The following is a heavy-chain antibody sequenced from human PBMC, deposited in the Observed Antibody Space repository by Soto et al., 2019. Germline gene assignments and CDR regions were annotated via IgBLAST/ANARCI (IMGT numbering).Heavy chain of an antibody. D-gene: IGHD3-9*01. CDR1: GGSMRSSTYY. Sequence: SETMSLTCAVSGGSMRSSTYYWGWIRQPPGKGLEWIGNIYYSGSTYYNPSLMSRVTVSVDTSKNQFSLKLSSVTAADTAVYYCARRRYDMLTGYFHAPFDYWGQGALVTVSS. V-gene: IGHV4-39*01. CDR3: ARRRYDMLTGYFHAPFDY. J-gene: IGHJ4*02. CDR2: IYYSGST.